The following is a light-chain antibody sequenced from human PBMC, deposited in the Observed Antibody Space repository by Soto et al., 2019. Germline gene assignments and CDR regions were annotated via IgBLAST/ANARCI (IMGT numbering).Light chain of an antibody. CDR1: QIVSSR. CDR3: QQYNSFSLT. CDR2: DAS. Sequence: DIHMTQSPSTLSASVGDRVTITCRASQIVSSRLAWYQQKPGKAPKVLIYDASSLNIWVPSRFSGSGSETDFTLTISSLQPEDFAIYYCQQYNSFSLTFGGGNKVEIK. J-gene: IGKJ4*01. V-gene: IGKV1-5*01.